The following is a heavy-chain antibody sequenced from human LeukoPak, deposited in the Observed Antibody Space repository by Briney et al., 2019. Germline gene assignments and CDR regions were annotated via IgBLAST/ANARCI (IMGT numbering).Heavy chain of an antibody. J-gene: IGHJ4*02. V-gene: IGHV3-33*01. CDR2: IWYHGRDK. D-gene: IGHD3-22*01. CDR3: ARDRVYYYDSSGYKGGFDY. CDR1: GFTFSNYG. Sequence: GGSLRLSCAASGFTFSNYGMHWVRQAPGKGLEWVAVIWYHGRDKYYADFVKGRFTISKDNSKNTVFLQMDSLRADDTAVYYCARDRVYYYDSSGYKGGFDYWGQGTLVTVSS.